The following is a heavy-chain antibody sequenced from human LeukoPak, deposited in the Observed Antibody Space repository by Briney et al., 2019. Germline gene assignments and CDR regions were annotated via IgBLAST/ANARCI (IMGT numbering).Heavy chain of an antibody. CDR3: AREIVGGFNPGAY. J-gene: IGHJ4*02. CDR1: PDSTTSNF. CDR2: IHRSGST. D-gene: IGHD1-14*01. Sequence: SETLSLTCTVSPDSTTSNFWSWVRQPPGKGLEWIGEIHRSGSTNYNPSLRSRVTISIDRSKNQIALELSSVTAADTAVYYCAREIVGGFNPGAYWGQGTLVTVSS. V-gene: IGHV4-4*02.